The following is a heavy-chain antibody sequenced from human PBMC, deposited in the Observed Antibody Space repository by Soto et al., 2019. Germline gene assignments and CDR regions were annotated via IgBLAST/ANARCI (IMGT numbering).Heavy chain of an antibody. V-gene: IGHV3-23*01. CDR3: AKDNYSSSWYDYYYYGMDV. Sequence: LRLSCAASGFTFSSYAMSWGRQAPGKGLEWVSAISGSGGSTYYEDSVKGRFTISRDNSKNTLYLQMNSLRAEDTAVYYCAKDNYSSSWYDYYYYGMDVLGQGTTVTVSS. CDR1: GFTFSSYA. J-gene: IGHJ6*02. D-gene: IGHD6-13*01. CDR2: ISGSGGST.